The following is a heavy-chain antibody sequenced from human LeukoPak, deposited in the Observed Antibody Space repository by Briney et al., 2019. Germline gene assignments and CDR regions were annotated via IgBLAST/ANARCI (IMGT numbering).Heavy chain of an antibody. D-gene: IGHD2/OR15-2a*01. Sequence: PSETLSLTCTVSGGSISSYYWSWIRQPPGKGLERIGYIYYSGSTNYNPSLKSRVTISVDTSKNQFSLKLSSVTAADTAVYYCARDYGPPPSYGDYYYYGMDVWGQGTTVTVSS. CDR1: GGSISSYY. J-gene: IGHJ6*02. CDR2: IYYSGST. CDR3: ARDYGPPPSYGDYYYYGMDV. V-gene: IGHV4-59*01.